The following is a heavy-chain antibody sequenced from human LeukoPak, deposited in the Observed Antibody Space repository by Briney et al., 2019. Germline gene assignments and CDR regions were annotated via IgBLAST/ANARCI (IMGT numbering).Heavy chain of an antibody. V-gene: IGHV1-69*13. CDR2: IIPIFGTA. D-gene: IGHD6-13*01. Sequence: ASVTVSCKASGGTFSSYAISWVRQAPGQGLEWMGGIIPIFGTANYAQKFQGRVTITADESTSTAYMELSSLRSEDTAVYYCASTALDKYSSSWPIDYWGQGTLVTASS. CDR1: GGTFSSYA. CDR3: ASTALDKYSSSWPIDY. J-gene: IGHJ4*02.